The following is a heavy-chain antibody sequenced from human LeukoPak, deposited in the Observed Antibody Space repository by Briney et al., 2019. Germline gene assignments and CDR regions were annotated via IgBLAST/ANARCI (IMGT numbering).Heavy chain of an antibody. CDR3: ATGRGYFAIHYYMGV. CDR2: IRYDGSVQ. J-gene: IGHJ6*03. V-gene: IGHV3-30*02. D-gene: IGHD2/OR15-2a*01. CDR1: GFAFSTYG. Sequence: GGSLRLSCAASGFAFSTYGMHWVRQAPDKGLEWVAFIRYDGSVQYYTDSVTGRFTISRDNSKNALYLQMDSLRDEDTAVYSCATGRGYFAIHYYMGVWGKGTTVTVSS.